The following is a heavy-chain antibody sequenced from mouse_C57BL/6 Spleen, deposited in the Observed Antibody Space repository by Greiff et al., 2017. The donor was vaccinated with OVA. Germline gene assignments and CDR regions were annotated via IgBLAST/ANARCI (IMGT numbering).Heavy chain of an antibody. Sequence: QVQLQQPGAELVRPGSSVKLSCKASGYTFTSYWMDWVKQRPGQGLEWIGNIYPSDSETHYNQKFKDKATLTVDKSSSTAYMQLSSLTSEDSAVYYCARLGNSILDYWGQGTTLTVSS. CDR3: ARLGNSILDY. CDR1: GYTFTSYW. J-gene: IGHJ2*01. D-gene: IGHD2-1*01. CDR2: IYPSDSET. V-gene: IGHV1-61*01.